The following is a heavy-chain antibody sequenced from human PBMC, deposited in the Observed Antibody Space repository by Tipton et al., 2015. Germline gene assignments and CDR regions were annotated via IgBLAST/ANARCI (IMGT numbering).Heavy chain of an antibody. Sequence: LRLSCAVYGGSFSDYYWTWIRQPPGKGLEWIGEIDHSGVTNYNPSLKSRVTISVDTSKNQFSLKVNSLTAADTAVYYCARVADSSAYYLPYWGRGTLVTVSS. J-gene: IGHJ4*02. D-gene: IGHD3-22*01. CDR1: GGSFSDYY. CDR3: ARVADSSAYYLPY. V-gene: IGHV4-34*01. CDR2: IDHSGVT.